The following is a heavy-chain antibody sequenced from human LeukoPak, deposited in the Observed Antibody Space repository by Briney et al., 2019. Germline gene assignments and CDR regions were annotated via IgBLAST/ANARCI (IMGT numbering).Heavy chain of an antibody. CDR1: GYTFTSYY. CDR2: INPSGGST. V-gene: IGHV1-46*01. D-gene: IGHD5-12*01. J-gene: IGHJ4*02. CDR3: ARGGYHPLFDY. Sequence: GASVKVSCRASGYTFTSYYMHWVRQAPGQGLEWMGIINPSGGSTSYAQKFQGRVTMTRDTSTSTVYMGLSSLRSEDTAVYYCARGGYHPLFDYWGQGTLVTVSS.